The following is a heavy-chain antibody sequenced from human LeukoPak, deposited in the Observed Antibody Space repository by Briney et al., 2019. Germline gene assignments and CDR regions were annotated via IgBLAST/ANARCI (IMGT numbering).Heavy chain of an antibody. V-gene: IGHV3-30*02. Sequence: GGSLRLSCAASGFTFSIYSIHWVRQAPGKGLEWVAFIRYDGTKKSYADSVKGRFTISRDNSKNTLYLQMNSLRAEDTAVYYCAKDRGADYFDYWGQGTLVTAFS. J-gene: IGHJ4*02. CDR1: GFTFSIYS. CDR2: IRYDGTKK. CDR3: AKDRGADYFDY.